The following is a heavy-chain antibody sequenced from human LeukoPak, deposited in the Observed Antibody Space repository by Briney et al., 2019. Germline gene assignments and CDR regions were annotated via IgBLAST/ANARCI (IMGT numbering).Heavy chain of an antibody. J-gene: IGHJ4*02. CDR2: INHSGST. CDR3: ARVGADGSGFLFDY. Sequence: SETLSLTCAVYGGSFSGYYWSWIRQPPGKGLEWIGEINHSGSTNYNPSLKSRVTISVDTSKNPFSLKLSSVTAAHTAVYYCARVGADGSGFLFDYWGQGTLVTVSS. D-gene: IGHD3-10*01. CDR1: GGSFSGYY. V-gene: IGHV4-34*01.